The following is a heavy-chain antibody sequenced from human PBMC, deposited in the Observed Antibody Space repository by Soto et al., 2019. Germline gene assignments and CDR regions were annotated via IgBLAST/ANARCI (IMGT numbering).Heavy chain of an antibody. CDR3: AKGPQNSIGYCTNGVCYTDYYYGMDV. V-gene: IGHV3-30*18. CDR2: ISYDGSHK. D-gene: IGHD2-8*01. Sequence: GGSLRLSCAASGFTFSSYGMHWVRQAPGKGLEWVAVISYDGSHKYYADSVKGRFTISRDNSKNTLYLQMNSLRAEDTAVYYCAKGPQNSIGYCTNGVCYTDYYYGMDVWGQGTTVTVSS. J-gene: IGHJ6*02. CDR1: GFTFSSYG.